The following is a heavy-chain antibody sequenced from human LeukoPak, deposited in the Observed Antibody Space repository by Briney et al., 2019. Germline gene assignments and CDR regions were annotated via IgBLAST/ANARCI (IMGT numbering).Heavy chain of an antibody. V-gene: IGHV3-53*04. CDR1: GFTFSSNY. J-gene: IGHJ5*02. CDR3: ARGPDYYGSGSSANWFDP. CDR2: IYSGGST. Sequence: GGSLRLSCAASGFTFSSNYMSWVRQAPGKGLEWVSVIYSGGSTYYADSVKGRFTISRHNSKNTLYLQMNSLRAEDTAVYYCARGPDYYGSGSSANWFDPWGQGTLVTVSS. D-gene: IGHD3-10*01.